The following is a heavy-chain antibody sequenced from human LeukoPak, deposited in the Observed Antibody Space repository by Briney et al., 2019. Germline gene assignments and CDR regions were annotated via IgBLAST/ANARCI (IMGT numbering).Heavy chain of an antibody. CDR3: ATTDGREPF. CDR2: MYYSGST. CDR1: GGSVSSDTYY. J-gene: IGHJ4*02. D-gene: IGHD1-14*01. Sequence: SETLSLTCTVSGGSVSSDTYYWGWIRQPPGKGLEWIGSMYYSGSTYFSPSLKSRVTISSDSSKNQFSLRLSSVTAADTAVYYCATTDGREPFWGQGTLVIASS. V-gene: IGHV4-39*07.